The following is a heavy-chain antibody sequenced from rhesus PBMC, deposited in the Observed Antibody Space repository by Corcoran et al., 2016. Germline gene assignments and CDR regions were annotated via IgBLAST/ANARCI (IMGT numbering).Heavy chain of an antibody. J-gene: IGHJ4*01. Sequence: QVQLKESGPGLVKPSETLSLPCAVSGYSISRGYGWSWMRQPPGKGLEWRGYIGGGSGSTNDNPSLKSRVTFSIDTSKNQFSLKLSSVTAADTAVYYCARESTAAGFDYWGQGVLVTVSS. CDR3: ARESTAAGFDY. CDR2: IGGGSGST. V-gene: IGHV4-127*01. D-gene: IGHD4-29*01. CDR1: GYSISRGYG.